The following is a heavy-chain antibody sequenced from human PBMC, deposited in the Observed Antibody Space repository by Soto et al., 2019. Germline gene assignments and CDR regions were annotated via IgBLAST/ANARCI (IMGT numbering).Heavy chain of an antibody. V-gene: IGHV1-3*01. D-gene: IGHD6-19*01. CDR3: ARVIGGWYYFDY. CDR1: GYTFTSYA. J-gene: IGHJ4*02. CDR2: INAGNGNT. Sequence: QVQLVQSGAEVKKPGASVKVSCKASGYTFTSYAMHWVRQAPGQRREWMGWINAGNGNTKYSQKFQGRVTITRDTSARTAYMELSSLRSEDTAVYYCARVIGGWYYFDYWGQGTLVTVSS.